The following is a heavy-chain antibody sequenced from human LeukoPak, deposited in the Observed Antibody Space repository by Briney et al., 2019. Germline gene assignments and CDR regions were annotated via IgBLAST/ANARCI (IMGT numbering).Heavy chain of an antibody. V-gene: IGHV3-21*01. CDR3: ARGTLNIPGEHGAFDY. Sequence: GGSLRLSCAASGFTFSSYSMNWVRQAPGKGLEWVSSISTSSSYIHYADSVKGRFTISRDNAKNSLYLQMNSQRAEDTAVYYCARGTLNIPGEHGAFDYWGQGTLVTVSS. D-gene: IGHD1-14*01. J-gene: IGHJ4*02. CDR1: GFTFSSYS. CDR2: ISTSSSYI.